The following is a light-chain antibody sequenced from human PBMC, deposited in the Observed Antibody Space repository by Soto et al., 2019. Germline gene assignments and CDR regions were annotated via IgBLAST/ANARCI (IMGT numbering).Light chain of an antibody. J-gene: IGKJ3*01. Sequence: DIQMTQSPSSLSASVGDRVTITCRASQSISNSLNWYQQKPGTAPKLLIYATSSLQSGVPSRFSGSGSGTGFTLTFSSLHPEFLATYYCEQSYTTLSRTSGPG. CDR2: ATS. V-gene: IGKV1-39*01. CDR3: EQSYTTLSRT. CDR1: QSISNS.